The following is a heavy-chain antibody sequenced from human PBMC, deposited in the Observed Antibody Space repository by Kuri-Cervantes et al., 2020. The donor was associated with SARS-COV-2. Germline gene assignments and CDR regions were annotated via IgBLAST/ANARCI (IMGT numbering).Heavy chain of an antibody. CDR1: GFSLRPSGVG. D-gene: IGHD3-10*01. Sequence: GPTLVKPTQTLTLTCTFSGFSLRPSGVGVGWIRQPPGKALEWLALIYWNDDKRYSPSLKSRLTITKDTSRNQVVLTMTNMDPVDTATYYCAHSPPPPRKIITMVRGVINYFDYWGQGTLVTVSS. CDR2: IYWNDDK. V-gene: IGHV2-5*01. J-gene: IGHJ4*02. CDR3: AHSPPPPRKIITMVRGVINYFDY.